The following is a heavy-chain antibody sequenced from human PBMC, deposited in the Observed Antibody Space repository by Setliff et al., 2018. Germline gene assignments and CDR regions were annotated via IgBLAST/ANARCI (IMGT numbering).Heavy chain of an antibody. V-gene: IGHV4-39*07. J-gene: IGHJ2*01. Sequence: TLSLTCTVSGDSISSSSYYWGWIRQPPGKGLEWIGSIYYSGSTFYSPSLQSRVTMSVDTAKNQFSLNLHSVTAADTAVYYCVRTSTRRYFDLWGRGTLVTVSS. D-gene: IGHD2-2*01. CDR1: GDSISSSSYY. CDR2: IYYSGST. CDR3: VRTSTRRYFDL.